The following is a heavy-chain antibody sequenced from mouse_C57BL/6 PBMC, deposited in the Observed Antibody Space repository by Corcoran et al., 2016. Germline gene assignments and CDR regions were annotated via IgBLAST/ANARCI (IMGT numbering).Heavy chain of an antibody. D-gene: IGHD4-1*01. CDR1: GFNIKDYY. V-gene: IGHV14-1*01. CDR3: TTGVNWSWFAY. J-gene: IGHJ3*01. CDR2: IDPEDGDT. Sequence: EVQLQQSGAELVRPGASVKLSCTASGFNIKDYYMHWVKQRPEQGLEWIGRIDPEDGDTEYAPKFQGKATMTADTSSNTAYLQLSSLTSEDTAVYYCTTGVNWSWFAYWGQGTLVTVSA.